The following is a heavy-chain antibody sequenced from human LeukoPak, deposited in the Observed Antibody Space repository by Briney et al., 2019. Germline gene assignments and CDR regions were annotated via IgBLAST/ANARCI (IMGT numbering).Heavy chain of an antibody. CDR3: ASSFDTSGYYSD. V-gene: IGHV4-34*01. Sequence: PSETLSLTCAVYGGSFSGYFRSWIRQPPGKGLEWIGEINQSGSTNYNPSLKSRVTISLDTPKNQFSLKMTSVTAADTAVYFCASSFDTSGYYSDWGQGTLVTVSS. J-gene: IGHJ4*02. CDR2: INQSGST. CDR1: GGSFSGYF. D-gene: IGHD3-22*01.